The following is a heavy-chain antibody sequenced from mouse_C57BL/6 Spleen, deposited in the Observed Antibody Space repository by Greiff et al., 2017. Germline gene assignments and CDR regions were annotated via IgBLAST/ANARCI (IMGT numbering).Heavy chain of an antibody. CDR1: GYTFTGYW. CDR3: ARVCDGSSWFDY. Sequence: VQLQESGAELMKPGASVKLSCTATGYTFTGYWIEWVKQRPGHGLEWIGEILPGSGSTNYHEKFKGKATFTADTSSNTAYLQLSSLTTEDSAIYYCARVCDGSSWFDYWGKGTLVTVSA. J-gene: IGHJ3*01. D-gene: IGHD1-1*01. CDR2: ILPGSGST. V-gene: IGHV1-9*01.